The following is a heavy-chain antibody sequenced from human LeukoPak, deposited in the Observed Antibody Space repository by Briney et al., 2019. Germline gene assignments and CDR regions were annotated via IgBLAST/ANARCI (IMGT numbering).Heavy chain of an antibody. CDR3: ARGGWLQDY. Sequence: ASVKVSCKASGNTFSIYNMHWVRQAPGQGLEWMGIINPSGGTSYAQKLQGRITMTRDTSTSTVYMELSSLRSEDTAVYYCARGGWLQDYWGQGTLVTVSS. V-gene: IGHV1-46*01. CDR2: INPSGGT. D-gene: IGHD5-12*01. J-gene: IGHJ4*02. CDR1: GNTFSIYN.